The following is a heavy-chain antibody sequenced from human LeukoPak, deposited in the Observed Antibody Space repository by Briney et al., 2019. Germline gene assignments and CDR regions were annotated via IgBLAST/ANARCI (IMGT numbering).Heavy chain of an antibody. CDR1: GGSISNSSYY. CDR3: ARESGWYRSLDY. D-gene: IGHD6-19*01. J-gene: IGHJ4*02. Sequence: SETLSLTCTVSGGSISNSSYYWGWIRQPPGKGLEWIGSMYYSGSTYYNPSLKSRATISVDTSKNQFSLKLSSVTAADTAVYYCARESGWYRSLDYWGQGTLVTVSS. V-gene: IGHV4-39*07. CDR2: MYYSGST.